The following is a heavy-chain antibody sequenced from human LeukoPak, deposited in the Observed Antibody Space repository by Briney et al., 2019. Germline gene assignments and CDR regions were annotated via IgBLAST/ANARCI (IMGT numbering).Heavy chain of an antibody. Sequence: GGSLRLSCAAPGLMFHVYAIHWVRHAPGKGLECVSLISGDGGSTFYADSVKGRFTISRDNSKNSLYLQMNSLRSDDTALYYCARESERSGWYDYWGQGTLVTVSS. CDR1: GLMFHVYA. CDR2: ISGDGGST. D-gene: IGHD6-19*01. J-gene: IGHJ4*02. CDR3: ARESERSGWYDY. V-gene: IGHV3-43*02.